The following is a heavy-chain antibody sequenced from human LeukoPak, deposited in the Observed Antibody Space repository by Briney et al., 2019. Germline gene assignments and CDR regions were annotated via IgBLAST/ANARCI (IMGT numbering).Heavy chain of an antibody. V-gene: IGHV3-74*01. CDR3: AREMTSEDTAMVTLWDY. Sequence: PGGSLRLSCAASGFTFSIYWMHWVRQAQGKGLEWVSYINSEGSSTSYADSVKGRFTISRDNAKNSLYLQMNSLRAEDTAVYYCAREMTSEDTAMVTLWDYWGQGTLVTVSS. J-gene: IGHJ4*02. CDR1: GFTFSIYW. CDR2: INSEGSST. D-gene: IGHD5-18*01.